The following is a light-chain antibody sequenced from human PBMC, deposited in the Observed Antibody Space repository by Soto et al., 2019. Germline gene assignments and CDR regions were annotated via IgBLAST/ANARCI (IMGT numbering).Light chain of an antibody. CDR3: QQYGSSPRT. CDR2: GAS. Sequence: EIVLKQSPGTLSLSPGERATLSCRASQSVSSSYLAWYQQKPGQAPRLLIYGASSRATGIPDRFSGSGSGTVFTLTISRLEPEDFAVYYCQQYGSSPRTFGEGTMVEIK. CDR1: QSVSSSY. V-gene: IGKV3-20*01. J-gene: IGKJ1*01.